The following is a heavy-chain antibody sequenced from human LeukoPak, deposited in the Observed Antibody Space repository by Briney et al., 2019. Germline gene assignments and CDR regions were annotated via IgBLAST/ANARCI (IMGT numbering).Heavy chain of an antibody. CDR2: IYPGDSDT. J-gene: IGHJ4*02. CDR3: ARWGAAQLRYFDWLRDY. CDR1: GYSFTSYW. V-gene: IGHV5-51*01. D-gene: IGHD3-9*01. Sequence: AESLKISCNASGYSFTSYWIGWVRHLPGKGLEWMGIIYPGDSDTRYSPSFQGQVTISADKSISTAYLQWSSLKASDTAMYYCARWGAAQLRYFDWLRDYWGQGTLVTVSS.